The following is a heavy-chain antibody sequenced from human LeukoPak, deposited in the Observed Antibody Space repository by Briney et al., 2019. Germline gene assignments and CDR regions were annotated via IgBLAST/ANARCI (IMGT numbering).Heavy chain of an antibody. V-gene: IGHV3-23*01. D-gene: IGHD3-16*01. J-gene: IGHJ4*02. CDR1: GFTFSSYA. Sequence: RPGGSLRLSCAASGFTFSSYAMSWVRQAPGKGLEWVSAISGSGGSTYYADSVKGRFTISRDNSKNTLYLQMNSLRAEDTAVYYCAKDLRKGEKAGSVDYWGQGTLVTVSS. CDR3: AKDLRKGEKAGSVDY. CDR2: ISGSGGST.